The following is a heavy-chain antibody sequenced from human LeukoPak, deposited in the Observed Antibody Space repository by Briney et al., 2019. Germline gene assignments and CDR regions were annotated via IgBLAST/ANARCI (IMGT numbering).Heavy chain of an antibody. J-gene: IGHJ6*03. Sequence: LGGSLQISCQGSGSIFTSYWIGGVRQVPGKGLEWMGIIYPGDSDTRYSPSFQGQVTISADKSISTAYLQWSSLKASDTAMYYCARFICSSTSCYFNYMDVWGKGTTVTVSS. CDR1: GSIFTSYW. D-gene: IGHD2-2*01. CDR3: ARFICSSTSCYFNYMDV. V-gene: IGHV5-51*01. CDR2: IYPGDSDT.